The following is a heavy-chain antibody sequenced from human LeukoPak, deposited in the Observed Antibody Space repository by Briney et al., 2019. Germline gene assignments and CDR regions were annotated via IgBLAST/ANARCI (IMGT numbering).Heavy chain of an antibody. V-gene: IGHV3-53*01. CDR3: ARDSWRATKRDYYYSMDV. CDR1: GFTVSSNY. Sequence: GGSLRLSCAASGFTVSSNYMSWVRQAPGKGLEWVSVIYSGGSTYYADSVKGRFTISRDNSKNTLYLQMNSLRAEDTAVYYCARDSWRATKRDYYYSMDVWGQGTTVTVSS. D-gene: IGHD1-26*01. CDR2: IYSGGST. J-gene: IGHJ6*01.